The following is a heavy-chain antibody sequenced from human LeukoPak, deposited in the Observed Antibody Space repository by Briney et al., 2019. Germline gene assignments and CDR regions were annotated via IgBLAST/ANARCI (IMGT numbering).Heavy chain of an antibody. J-gene: IGHJ4*02. V-gene: IGHV3-48*02. CDR1: GFTFSSYD. Sequence: GGSLRLSCAASGFTFSSYDMNWVRQAPGKGPEWVSYVGRNTTTIYYADSVRGRFTISRDNAKNSVYLQMNSLRDEDTAVYYCATWLRALEYWGQGTLVTVSS. CDR2: VGRNTTTI. CDR3: ATWLRALEY. D-gene: IGHD5-12*01.